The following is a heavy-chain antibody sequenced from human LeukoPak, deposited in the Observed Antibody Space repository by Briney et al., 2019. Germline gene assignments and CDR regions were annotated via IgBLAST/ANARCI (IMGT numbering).Heavy chain of an antibody. CDR1: GDTFTSYD. Sequence: GASVKVSCKASGDTFTSYDINWVRQATGQGLEWMGWMNPNSGNTGYARKFQGRVTMTRNTSIRTAYMELSSLRSEDTAVYYCARSGYSYEIFDYWGQGTLVTVSS. CDR2: MNPNSGNT. J-gene: IGHJ4*02. CDR3: ARSGYSYEIFDY. V-gene: IGHV1-8*01. D-gene: IGHD5-18*01.